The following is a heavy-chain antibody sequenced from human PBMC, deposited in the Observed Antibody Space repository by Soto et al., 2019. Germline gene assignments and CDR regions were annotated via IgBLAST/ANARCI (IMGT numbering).Heavy chain of an antibody. CDR3: ARNYYDSGGYYYRVVDY. D-gene: IGHD3-22*01. V-gene: IGHV4-59*01. Sequence: SETLSLTCTVSGGSISSYYWSWIRQPPGKGLEWIGYIYYSGSTNYNPSLKSRVTISVDTSKNQFSLKLSSVTAADTAMYYCARNYYDSGGYYYRVVDYWGQGTLVTVSS. CDR1: GGSISSYY. CDR2: IYYSGST. J-gene: IGHJ4*02.